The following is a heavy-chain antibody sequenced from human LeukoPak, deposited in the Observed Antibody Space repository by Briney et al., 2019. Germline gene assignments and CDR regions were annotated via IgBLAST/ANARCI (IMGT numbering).Heavy chain of an antibody. J-gene: IGHJ4*02. D-gene: IGHD2-21*02. CDR1: GFTFSSYS. Sequence: KPGGSLRLSCAASGFTFSSYSMNWVRQAPGKGLEWVSSISSSSSYIYYADSVKGRFTISRDNAKNSLYLQMNSLRAEDTAVYYCAREAYCGGDCHQDYWGQGTLVTVSS. V-gene: IGHV3-21*01. CDR3: AREAYCGGDCHQDY. CDR2: ISSSSSYI.